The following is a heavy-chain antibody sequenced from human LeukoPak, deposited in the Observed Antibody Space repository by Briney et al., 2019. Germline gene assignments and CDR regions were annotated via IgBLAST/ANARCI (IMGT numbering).Heavy chain of an antibody. CDR2: INPNSGAT. CDR1: GYTFTSYY. CDR3: ARGVTTGDMDV. D-gene: IGHD4-17*01. V-gene: IGHV1-2*06. Sequence: ASVKVSCKASGYTFTSYYIHWVRQAPGQGLEWMGRINPNSGATNYTQKFQGRVTMTRATSISTAYMELSRLRSDDTAVYYCARGVTTGDMDVWGKGTTVTVSS. J-gene: IGHJ6*03.